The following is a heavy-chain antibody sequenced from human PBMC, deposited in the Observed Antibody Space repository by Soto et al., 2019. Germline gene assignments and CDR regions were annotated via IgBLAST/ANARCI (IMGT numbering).Heavy chain of an antibody. CDR1: GFVFNDFS. J-gene: IGHJ5*02. CDR3: TKGDSSGYFDPSAGYSTPDH. Sequence: GGSLRLSCAASGFVFNDFSMSWVRQAPGKGLEWVSTITTSDDITYSADSVRGRFTISRDNSANTLFLQMSSLRGDDTATYYCTKGDSSGYFDPSAGYSTPDHWGQGTLVTVSS. CDR2: ITTSDDIT. D-gene: IGHD2-15*01. V-gene: IGHV3-23*01.